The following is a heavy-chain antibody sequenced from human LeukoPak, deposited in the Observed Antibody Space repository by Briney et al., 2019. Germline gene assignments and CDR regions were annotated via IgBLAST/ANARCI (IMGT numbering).Heavy chain of an antibody. V-gene: IGHV1-3*01. D-gene: IGHD3-10*01. CDR1: GYTFTSYA. Sequence: ASVKVSCKASGYTFTSYAMHWVRQAPGQRLEWMGWINAGNGNTKYSQKFQGRVTITRDTSASTAYMELSSLRSEDTAVYYCARDSDVLLWFGEGDSYFDYWGQGTLVTVSS. CDR3: ARDSDVLLWFGEGDSYFDY. J-gene: IGHJ4*02. CDR2: INAGNGNT.